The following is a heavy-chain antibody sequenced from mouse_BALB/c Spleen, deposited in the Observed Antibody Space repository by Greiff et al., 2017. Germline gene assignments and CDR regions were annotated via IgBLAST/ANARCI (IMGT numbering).Heavy chain of an antibody. Sequence: VKLMESGPGLVAPSQSLSITCTVSGFSLTSYGVHWVRQPPGKGLEWLGVIWAGGSTNYNSALMSRLSISKDNSKSQVFLKMNSLQTDDTAMYYCARATYGNYVAWFAYWGQGTLVTVSA. J-gene: IGHJ3*01. V-gene: IGHV2-9*02. CDR3: ARATYGNYVAWFAY. CDR2: IWAGGST. CDR1: GFSLTSYG. D-gene: IGHD2-1*01.